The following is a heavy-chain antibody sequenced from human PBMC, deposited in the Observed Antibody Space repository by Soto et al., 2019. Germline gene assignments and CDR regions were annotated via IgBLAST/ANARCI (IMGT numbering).Heavy chain of an antibody. CDR1: GYTLTELS. D-gene: IGHD6-6*01. CDR2: FDPEDGET. CDR3: ATGGIRGVGYSSSYFREYYYGMDV. V-gene: IGHV1-24*01. Sequence: ASVKVSCKVSGYTLTELSMHWVRQAPGKGLEGMGGFDPEDGETIYAQKFQGRVTMTEDTSTDTAYMELSSLRPEDTAVYYCATGGIRGVGYSSSYFREYYYGMDVWGQGTTVTVSS. J-gene: IGHJ6*02.